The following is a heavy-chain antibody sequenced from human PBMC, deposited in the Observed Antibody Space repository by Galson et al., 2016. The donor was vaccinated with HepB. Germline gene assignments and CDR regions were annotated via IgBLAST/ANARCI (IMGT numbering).Heavy chain of an antibody. D-gene: IGHD6-19*01. CDR1: GFTFGSYG. CDR2: IYYDGNEK. Sequence: SLRLSCAASGFTFGSYGMHWLRQTPGKGLEWVAVIYYDGNEKFYGDSVKDRFIIARDNSKNMLYLQMNSLRAEDTAVCYCARVTLPAGIAVAARGYLHFWGQGSLVYVSS. V-gene: IGHV3-33*01. CDR3: ARVTLPAGIAVAARGYLHF. J-gene: IGHJ1*01.